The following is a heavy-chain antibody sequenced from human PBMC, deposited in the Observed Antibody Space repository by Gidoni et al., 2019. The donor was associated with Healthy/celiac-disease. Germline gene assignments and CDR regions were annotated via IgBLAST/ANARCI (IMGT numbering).Heavy chain of an antibody. CDR1: CGSISSYY. CDR2: IYTSGST. CDR3: ARVGTIGY. J-gene: IGHJ4*02. D-gene: IGHD2-8*01. Sequence: QVQLQESGPGLGKPSENLSLTCTVSCGSISSYYWRWIRLPAGKGLELIGRIYTSGSTNYNPSLKSRVTMSVDTSKIQFSLKLSSVTAADTAVYYCARVGTIGYWGQGTLVTVSS. V-gene: IGHV4-4*07.